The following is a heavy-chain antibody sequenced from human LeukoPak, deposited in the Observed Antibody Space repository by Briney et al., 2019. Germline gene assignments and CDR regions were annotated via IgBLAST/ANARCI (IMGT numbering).Heavy chain of an antibody. V-gene: IGHV1-2*02. J-gene: IGHJ4*02. CDR1: GYTFTGYY. Sequence: ASVKVSCKASGYTFTGYYMHWVRQAPGQGLEWMGWINPNSGGTNYAQEFQGRVTMTRDTSISTAYMELSRLRSDDTAVYYCARDSVQVVRFDYWGQGTLVTVSS. CDR3: ARDSVQVVRFDY. CDR2: INPNSGGT.